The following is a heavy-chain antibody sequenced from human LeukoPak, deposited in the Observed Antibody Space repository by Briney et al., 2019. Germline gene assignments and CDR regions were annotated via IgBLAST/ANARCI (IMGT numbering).Heavy chain of an antibody. V-gene: IGHV1-2*02. CDR3: ARDYIQWIQLWLLGY. CDR1: GYTFTGYY. Sequence: GASVKVSCKASGYTFTGYYMHWVRQAPGQGLEWMGWINPNSGGTNYAQKFQGRVTMTRDTSIGTAYMELSRLRSDDTAVYYCARDYIQWIQLWLLGYWGQGTLVTVSS. J-gene: IGHJ4*02. D-gene: IGHD5-18*01. CDR2: INPNSGGT.